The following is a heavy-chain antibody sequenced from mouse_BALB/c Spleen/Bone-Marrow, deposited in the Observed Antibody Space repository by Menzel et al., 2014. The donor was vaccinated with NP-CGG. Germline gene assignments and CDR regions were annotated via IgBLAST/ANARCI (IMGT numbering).Heavy chain of an antibody. V-gene: IGHV1-69*01. Sequence: QVQLQQSGAELVMPGASVKMSCKASGYTFTDYWMHWVKQRPGQGLEWIGAIDTSDSYTSYNQKFKGKATLTVDESSSTAYMQLSSLTSEDSAVYYCAREGYGYQYFDYWGQGITLTVSS. D-gene: IGHD2-2*01. CDR1: GYTFTDYW. J-gene: IGHJ2*01. CDR3: AREGYGYQYFDY. CDR2: IDTSDSYT.